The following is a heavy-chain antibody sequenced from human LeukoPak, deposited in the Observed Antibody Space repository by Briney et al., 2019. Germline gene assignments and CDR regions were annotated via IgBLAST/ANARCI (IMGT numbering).Heavy chain of an antibody. V-gene: IGHV4-30-4*08. CDR3: AREGAAAGSFDY. J-gene: IGHJ4*02. D-gene: IGHD6-13*01. CDR1: GGSISSGGYY. Sequence: PSQTLSLTCTVSGGSISSGGYYWSWIRQHPGKGLEWIGYIYYSGGTYYNPSLKSRVTISVDTSKNQFSLKLSSVTAADTAVYYCAREGAAAGSFDYWGQGTLVTVSS. CDR2: IYYSGGT.